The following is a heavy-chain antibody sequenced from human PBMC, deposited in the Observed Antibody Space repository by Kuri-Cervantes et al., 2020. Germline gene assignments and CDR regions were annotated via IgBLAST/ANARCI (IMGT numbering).Heavy chain of an antibody. CDR1: GITFSSYG. V-gene: IGHV3-7*01. Sequence: GESLKISCAASGITFSSYGMHWVRQAPGKGLEWVANIKQDGSEKYYVDSVKGRFTISRDNAKNSLYLQMDSLRAEDTAMYYCARYQGDCSANCRYLDYWGQGTLVTVSS. D-gene: IGHD2-2*01. CDR3: ARYQGDCSANCRYLDY. J-gene: IGHJ4*02. CDR2: IKQDGSEK.